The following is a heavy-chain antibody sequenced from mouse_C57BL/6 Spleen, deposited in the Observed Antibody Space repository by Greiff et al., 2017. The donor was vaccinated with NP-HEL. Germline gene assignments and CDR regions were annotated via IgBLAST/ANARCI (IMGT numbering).Heavy chain of an antibody. Sequence: QVQLKQPGAELVKPGASVKLSCKASGYTFTSYWMQWVKQRPGQGLEWIGEIDPSDSYTNYNQKFKGKATLTVDTSSSTAYMQLSSLTSEDSAVYYCARQDSSGDYWGQGTTLTVSS. CDR3: ARQDSSGDY. D-gene: IGHD3-2*02. J-gene: IGHJ2*01. V-gene: IGHV1-50*01. CDR2: IDPSDSYT. CDR1: GYTFTSYW.